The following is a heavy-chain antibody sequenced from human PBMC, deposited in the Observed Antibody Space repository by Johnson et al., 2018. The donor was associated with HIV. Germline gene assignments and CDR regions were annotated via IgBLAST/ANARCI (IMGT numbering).Heavy chain of an antibody. Sequence: VQLVESGGGLVQPGGSLRLSCAASGFTFSSYWMSWVRQAPGKGLEWVANIKQDGSEKYYVDSVKGRFTISRDNAKNSLYLQMNSLRAEDTAMYYCARGQLWLLDDALDIWGQGTMVTVSS. CDR2: IKQDGSEK. D-gene: IGHD5-18*01. J-gene: IGHJ3*02. V-gene: IGHV3-7*03. CDR3: ARGQLWLLDDALDI. CDR1: GFTFSSYW.